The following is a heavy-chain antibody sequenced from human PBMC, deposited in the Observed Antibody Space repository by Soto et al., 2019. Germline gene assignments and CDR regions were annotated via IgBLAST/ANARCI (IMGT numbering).Heavy chain of an antibody. CDR2: IDSSTKNT. CDR3: AREYDYTMDV. J-gene: IGHJ6*02. Sequence: QVQLVESGGGLVRPGGSRRLSCEASGVTFRDYYMTWFRQAPGKGLEWLSYIDSSTKNTNYADSVKGRFTISRDNAKNSLYLQMNSLRADDTAVYYCAREYDYTMDVWGQGTMVTGSS. V-gene: IGHV3-11*05. CDR1: GVTFRDYY.